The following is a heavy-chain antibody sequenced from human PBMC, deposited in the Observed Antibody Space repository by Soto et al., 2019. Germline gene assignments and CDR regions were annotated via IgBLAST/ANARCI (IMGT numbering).Heavy chain of an antibody. CDR1: GGTFSSYA. CDR3: ARGPRPYYYDSSGYQSWFDP. V-gene: IGHV1-69*06. D-gene: IGHD3-22*01. CDR2: SIPIFGTA. Sequence: QVQLVQSGAEVKKPGSSVKVSCKASGGTFSSYAISWVRQAPGQGLEWMGGSIPIFGTANYAQKFQGRVTITADKSTSTAYMELSSLRSEDTAVYYCARGPRPYYYDSSGYQSWFDPWGQGTLVTVSS. J-gene: IGHJ5*02.